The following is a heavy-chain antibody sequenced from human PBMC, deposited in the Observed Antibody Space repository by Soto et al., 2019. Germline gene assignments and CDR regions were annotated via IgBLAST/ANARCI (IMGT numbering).Heavy chain of an antibody. J-gene: IGHJ5*02. V-gene: IGHV3-30*03. CDR2: ISYDGSNK. D-gene: IGHD6-13*01. CDR1: GFTFSSYG. Sequence: GGSLRLSCAASGFTFSSYGMHWVRQAPGKGLEWVAVISYDGSNKYYADSVKGRFTISRDNAKNSLYLQMNSLRAEDTAVYYCARHPERIAQIGWFDPWGQGTLVTVSS. CDR3: ARHPERIAQIGWFDP.